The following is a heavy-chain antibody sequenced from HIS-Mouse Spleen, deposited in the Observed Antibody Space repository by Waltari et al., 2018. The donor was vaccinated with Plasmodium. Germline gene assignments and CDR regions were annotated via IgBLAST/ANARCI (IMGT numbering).Heavy chain of an antibody. CDR3: ARARYSGSYYGYFQH. V-gene: IGHV3-30-3*01. D-gene: IGHD1-26*01. CDR2: ISYDGSNK. CDR1: RVTSSSSP. Sequence: QVQLVDSGAGVVQPGRSLSPSCAASRVTSSSSPMPWVRQAPGKGLEWVAVISYDGSNKYYADSVKGRFTISRDNSKNTLYLQMNSLRAEDTAVFHCARARYSGSYYGYFQHWGQGTLVTVSS. J-gene: IGHJ1*01.